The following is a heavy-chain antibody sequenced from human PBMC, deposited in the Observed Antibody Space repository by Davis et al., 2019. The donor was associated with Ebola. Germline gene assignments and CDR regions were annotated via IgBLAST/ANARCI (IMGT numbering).Heavy chain of an antibody. CDR1: GYTFTSYY. Sequence: KVSCKASGYTFTSYYMHWVRQMPGKSLEWLGRIDPSDSYTNYSPSFQGHVTISVDKSITTAYLQWSSLRASDTAMYYCASSPYYYYGMDVWGQGTTVTVYS. V-gene: IGHV5-10-1*01. CDR3: ASSPYYYYGMDV. J-gene: IGHJ6*02. CDR2: IDPSDSYT.